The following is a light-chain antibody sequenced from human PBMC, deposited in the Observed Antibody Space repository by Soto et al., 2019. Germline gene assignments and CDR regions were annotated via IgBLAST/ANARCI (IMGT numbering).Light chain of an antibody. CDR3: QQSGT. CDR2: AAS. Sequence: DIQMTQSPSSLSASVGDRVTITCRASQSISSYLNWFQQKPGKAPKVLIYAASSLQSGVPSRFSGSGSGTDFTLTISSLQPEDFVTYYCQQSGTFGQGTKVEIK. CDR1: QSISSY. V-gene: IGKV1-39*01. J-gene: IGKJ1*01.